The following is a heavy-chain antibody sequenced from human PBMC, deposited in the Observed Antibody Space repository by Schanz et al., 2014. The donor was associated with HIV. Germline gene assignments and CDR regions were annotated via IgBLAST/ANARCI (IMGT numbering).Heavy chain of an antibody. CDR2: ISGSGGNT. Sequence: DVRLLESGGGSVQPGGSLRLSCAASGFSFSNYGMSWVRQTSGKGLAWVSGISGSGGNTYYADSVKGRFSISRDNSKNTVYLQMNSLRAEDTAVYYCANEEVPNDYWGQGTLVTVSS. CDR3: ANEEVPNDY. J-gene: IGHJ4*02. CDR1: GFSFSNYG. V-gene: IGHV3-23*01.